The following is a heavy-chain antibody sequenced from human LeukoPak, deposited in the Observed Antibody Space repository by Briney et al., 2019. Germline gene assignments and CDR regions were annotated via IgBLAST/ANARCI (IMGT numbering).Heavy chain of an antibody. CDR3: ATTVYYYYGMDV. CDR1: GYTLTELS. J-gene: IGHJ6*02. V-gene: IGHV1-24*01. Sequence: ASVKVSCKVSGYTLTELSMHWVRQAPGKGLEWMGGFDPEDGETIYAQKFQGRVTMTEDTSTDTAYMELSSLGSEDTAVYYCATTVYYYYGMDVWGQGTTVTVSS. CDR2: FDPEDGET.